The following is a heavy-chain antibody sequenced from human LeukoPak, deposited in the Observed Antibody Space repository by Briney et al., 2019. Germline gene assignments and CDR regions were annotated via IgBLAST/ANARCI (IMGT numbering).Heavy chain of an antibody. CDR2: INPNSGGT. Sequence: EASVKVSCKASGYTFTGYYMHWVRQAPGQGLEWMGWINPNSGGTNYAQKFQGRVTMTRDTSISTAYMELSRLRSDDTAVYYCARRYCSSTSCTLDYWGQGTLVTVSS. J-gene: IGHJ4*02. D-gene: IGHD2-2*01. CDR1: GYTFTGYY. CDR3: ARRYCSSTSCTLDY. V-gene: IGHV1-2*02.